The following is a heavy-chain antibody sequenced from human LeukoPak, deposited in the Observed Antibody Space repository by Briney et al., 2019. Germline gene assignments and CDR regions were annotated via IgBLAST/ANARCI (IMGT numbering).Heavy chain of an antibody. V-gene: IGHV5-51*01. D-gene: IGHD6-13*01. CDR1: GYSFSSYW. Sequence: GESLKISCKGSGYSFSSYWIAWVRQMPGKGLEWMGIIYPGDSDTRNSPSFQGQVTISADKSINTAYLQWSSLEASDTAMYYCARGTADTRVLDYWGQGTLVTVSS. J-gene: IGHJ4*02. CDR3: ARGTADTRVLDY. CDR2: IYPGDSDT.